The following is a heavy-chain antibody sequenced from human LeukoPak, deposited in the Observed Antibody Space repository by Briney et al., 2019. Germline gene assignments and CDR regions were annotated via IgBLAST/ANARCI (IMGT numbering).Heavy chain of an antibody. J-gene: IGHJ5*02. CDR2: INPNSGGT. V-gene: IGHV1-2*06. Sequence: ASVKVSCKASGYTFTGYFMHWVRQAPGQGLEWMGRINPNSGGTNYAQKFQGRVTMTRDTSISTAYMELSGLRSDDTAVYYCARADPGLWFGDPVDPWGQGTLVTVSS. CDR3: ARADPGLWFGDPVDP. D-gene: IGHD3-10*01. CDR1: GYTFTGYF.